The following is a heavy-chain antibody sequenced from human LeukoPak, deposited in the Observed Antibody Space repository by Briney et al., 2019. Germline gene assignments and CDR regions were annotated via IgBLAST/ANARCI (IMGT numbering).Heavy chain of an antibody. Sequence: SETLSLTCTVSGGSISSYYWSWIRQPPGKGLEWIGYIYYSGSTNYNPSLKSRVTISVDTSKNQFSLKLSSVTAADTAVYYCASGKKYYDGSGYYLPRFDYWGQGTLVTVSS. D-gene: IGHD3-22*01. J-gene: IGHJ4*02. CDR1: GGSISSYY. V-gene: IGHV4-59*01. CDR3: ASGKKYYDGSGYYLPRFDY. CDR2: IYYSGST.